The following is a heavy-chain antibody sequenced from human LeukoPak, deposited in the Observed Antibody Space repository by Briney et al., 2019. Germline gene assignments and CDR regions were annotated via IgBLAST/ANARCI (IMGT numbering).Heavy chain of an antibody. CDR3: ARDQYYYDSSGYYRFDY. J-gene: IGHJ4*02. CDR1: GGSISSNSYY. V-gene: IGHV4-61*02. Sequence: SETLSLTCAVPGGSISSNSYYWSWIRQPAGKGLEWIGRIYTSGSTNYNPSLKSRVTMSVDTSKNQFSLKLSSVTAAGTAVYYCARDQYYYDSSGYYRFDYWGQGTLVTVSS. CDR2: IYTSGST. D-gene: IGHD3-22*01.